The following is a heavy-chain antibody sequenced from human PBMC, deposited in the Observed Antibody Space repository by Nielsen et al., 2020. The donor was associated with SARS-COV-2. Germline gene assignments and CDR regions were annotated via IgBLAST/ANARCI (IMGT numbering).Heavy chain of an antibody. CDR3: ARDLSVGDYGDY. J-gene: IGHJ4*02. D-gene: IGHD4-17*01. CDR2: IWYDGSYK. Sequence: GGSLRLSCAASGFTFSTYGMHWVRQAPGKGLEWVAVIWYDGSYKYYADSVKGRFTISRDNSKNTLYLQMNSLRAEDTAVYYCARDLSVGDYGDYWGQGTLVTVSS. V-gene: IGHV3-33*01. CDR1: GFTFSTYG.